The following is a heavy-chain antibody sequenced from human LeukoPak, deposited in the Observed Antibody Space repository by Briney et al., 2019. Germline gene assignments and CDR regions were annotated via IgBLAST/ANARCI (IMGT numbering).Heavy chain of an antibody. V-gene: IGHV3-21*01. D-gene: IGHD3-10*01. CDR3: ARDLTGIIRGTDV. J-gene: IGHJ6*02. CDR2: ISGSSNYM. CDR1: GFTFSTYS. Sequence: PGGSLRLSCAASGFTFSTYSMTWVRQAPGKGLQWVSSISGSSNYMYYADSVKGRFTISRDNAKNSLYLQMNSLRAEDTAVYYCARDLTGIIRGTDVWGQGTTVTVSS.